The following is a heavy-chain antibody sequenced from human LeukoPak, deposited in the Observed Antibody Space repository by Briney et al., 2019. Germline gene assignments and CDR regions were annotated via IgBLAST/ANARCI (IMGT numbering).Heavy chain of an antibody. Sequence: GGSLRLSCAASGFSISSHSMNWVRQAPGKGLEWVSYISSSSSTIYYADSVKGRFTISRDNAKNSLYLQMNSLRAEDTAVYYCARGVLYRFDYWGQGTLVTVSS. J-gene: IGHJ4*02. D-gene: IGHD1-26*01. CDR3: ARGVLYRFDY. CDR1: GFSISSHS. V-gene: IGHV3-48*01. CDR2: ISSSSSTI.